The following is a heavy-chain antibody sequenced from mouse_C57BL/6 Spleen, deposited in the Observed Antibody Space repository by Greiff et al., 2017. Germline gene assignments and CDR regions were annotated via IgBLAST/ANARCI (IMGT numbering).Heavy chain of an antibody. CDR3: ATYYYGSSFSYWYFDV. J-gene: IGHJ1*03. CDR2: ISSGSSTI. CDR1: GFTFSDYG. V-gene: IGHV5-17*01. D-gene: IGHD1-1*01. Sequence: EVMLVESGGGLVKPGGSLKLSCAASGFTFSDYGMHWVRQAPEKGLEWVAYISSGSSTIYYADTVKGRFTISRDNAKNTLFLQMTSLRSEDTAMYYCATYYYGSSFSYWYFDVWGTGTPVTVSS.